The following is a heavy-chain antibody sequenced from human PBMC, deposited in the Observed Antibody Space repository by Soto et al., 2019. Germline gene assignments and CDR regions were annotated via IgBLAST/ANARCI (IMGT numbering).Heavy chain of an antibody. V-gene: IGHV3-23*01. D-gene: IGHD3-3*01. CDR1: GFTFSSYA. Sequence: GGSLRLSCAASGFTFSSYAMSWVRQAPGKGLEWVSAISGSGGSTYYADSVKGRFTISRDNSKNTLYLQMNSLRAEDTAVYYCAKAFLYDFWSGYSPYYFDYWGQGTLVTVSS. CDR3: AKAFLYDFWSGYSPYYFDY. J-gene: IGHJ4*02. CDR2: ISGSGGST.